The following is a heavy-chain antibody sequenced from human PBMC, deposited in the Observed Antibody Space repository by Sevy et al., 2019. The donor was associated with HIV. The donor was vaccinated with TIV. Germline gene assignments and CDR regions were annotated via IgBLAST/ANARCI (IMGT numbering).Heavy chain of an antibody. CDR1: GFSFSGYS. CDR2: ISSSSSTI. D-gene: IGHD3-22*01. Sequence: GGSLRLSCAASGFSFSGYSMNWVRQVPGKGLEWDSYISSSSSTIYYADSVKGRFTISRDNAKNSPYLQMNSLRDEDTAVYYCARHPYYDSSGYVDYWGQGTLVTVSS. J-gene: IGHJ4*02. CDR3: ARHPYYDSSGYVDY. V-gene: IGHV3-48*02.